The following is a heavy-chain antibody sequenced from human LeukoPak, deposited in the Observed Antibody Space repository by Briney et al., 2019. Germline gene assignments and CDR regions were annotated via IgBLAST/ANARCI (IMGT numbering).Heavy chain of an antibody. J-gene: IGHJ4*02. CDR1: GFTFSSYA. Sequence: PGGSLRLSCAASGFTFSSYAMHWVRQAPGKGLEWVAFIRYDGSNKYFAGSVKGRFTISRDNSKNTLYLQMNNLRAEDTALYYCATIYSSIWYNYFDYWGQGTLVTVSS. CDR3: ATIYSSIWYNYFDY. CDR2: IRYDGSNK. D-gene: IGHD6-13*01. V-gene: IGHV3-30*02.